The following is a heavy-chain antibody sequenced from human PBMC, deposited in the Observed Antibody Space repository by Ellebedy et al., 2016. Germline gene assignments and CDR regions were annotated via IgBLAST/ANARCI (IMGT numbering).Heavy chain of an antibody. CDR2: INPSGGTT. Sequence: ASVKVSCKASGYTFTNYYMHWVRQAPGQGLEWMGIINPSGGTTNYAQNLQGRVTMTTDTSTNTAYMELKSLISNDTAVYYCARRGVAAGKFDYWGQGTLVTVSS. D-gene: IGHD3-10*01. J-gene: IGHJ4*02. V-gene: IGHV1-46*01. CDR1: GYTFTNYY. CDR3: ARRGVAAGKFDY.